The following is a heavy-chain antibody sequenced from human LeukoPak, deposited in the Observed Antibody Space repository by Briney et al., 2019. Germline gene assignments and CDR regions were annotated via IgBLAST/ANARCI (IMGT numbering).Heavy chain of an antibody. CDR2: IRVHNGDT. Sequence: ASVKVSHKASGYMFAVFGITWVRQAPGQGLEWMGSIRVHNGDTNYAQKFQGRLTMTTDTSATTAYMELRSLKSDDTAVYYCARDRYDVGVAFDFRGQGTMVTVSS. J-gene: IGHJ3*01. D-gene: IGHD3-9*01. CDR1: GYMFAVFG. V-gene: IGHV1-18*01. CDR3: ARDRYDVGVAFDF.